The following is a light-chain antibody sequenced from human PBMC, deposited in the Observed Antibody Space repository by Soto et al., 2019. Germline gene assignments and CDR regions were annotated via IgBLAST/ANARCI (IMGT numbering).Light chain of an antibody. J-gene: IGKJ1*01. CDR1: QSISSY. CDR3: QQYNSYWT. CDR2: AAS. Sequence: DIQMTQSPSSLSASVGDSVTITCRASQSISSYLNWYQQKPGKAPKLLIYAASSLQSGVPSRFSGSGSGTDFTLTISSLQPEDFATYYCQQYNSYWTFGQGTKVEIK. V-gene: IGKV1-39*01.